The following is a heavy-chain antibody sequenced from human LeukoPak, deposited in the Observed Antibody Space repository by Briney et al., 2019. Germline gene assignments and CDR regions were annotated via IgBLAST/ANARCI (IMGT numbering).Heavy chain of an antibody. V-gene: IGHV1-2*02. CDR3: VRGYGGYFDY. CDR2: ISPNSGGT. Sequence: ASVKVSCKTSGYTFTGYYIHWVRQAPGQGPEWMGWISPNSGGTNYAQRFQDRVSMTRDTSINTAYMELSRLRSDDTAVYYCVRGYGGYFDYWGQGTLVTVSS. CDR1: GYTFTGYY. J-gene: IGHJ4*02. D-gene: IGHD3-16*01.